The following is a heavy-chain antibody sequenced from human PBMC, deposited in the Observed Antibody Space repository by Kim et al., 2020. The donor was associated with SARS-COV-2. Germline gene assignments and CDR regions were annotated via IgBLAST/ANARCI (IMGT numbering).Heavy chain of an antibody. J-gene: IGHJ4*02. V-gene: IGHV3-74*01. D-gene: IGHD5-18*01. CDR3: ARGGGYSYGPIDY. CDR2: INGDGSGT. Sequence: GGSLRLSCAASGFTFSSYWMHWVRQAPGKGLVWVSRINGDGSGTTYADSVKGRFTISRDNAKNTLYLQMNSLRAEDTAVYYCARGGGYSYGPIDYWGQGT. CDR1: GFTFSSYW.